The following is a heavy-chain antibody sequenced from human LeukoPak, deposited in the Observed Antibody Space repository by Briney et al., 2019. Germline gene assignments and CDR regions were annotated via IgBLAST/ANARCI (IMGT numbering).Heavy chain of an antibody. D-gene: IGHD3-22*01. CDR2: ISTDGSTT. J-gene: IGHJ4*02. CDR3: ARGRLGFYYDY. Sequence: GGSPRLSCSGSGFSFSSYWMQWVRQAPGKGPVWVSRISTDGSTTNYADSVKGRFTISRDNAKNTLYLQMNSLRAEDTAVYYCARGRLGFYYDYWGQGTLVTVSS. V-gene: IGHV3-74*01. CDR1: GFSFSSYW.